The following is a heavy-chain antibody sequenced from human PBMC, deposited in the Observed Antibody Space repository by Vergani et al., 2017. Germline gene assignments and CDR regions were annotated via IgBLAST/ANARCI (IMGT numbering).Heavy chain of an antibody. V-gene: IGHV4-38-2*01. Sequence: QVQLQESGPGLVKPSETLTLTCDVSDSSIMTNPYWGWFRQSPGKGLPWIGCIHHSGDTHYNSSIKSRVSILIVSSSKFSLSLTSVTAADAAIYYCARHRSSGCFFPSSYFYGMDVWGHGTTVTVSS. CDR3: ARHRSSGCFFPSSYFYGMDV. J-gene: IGHJ6*02. CDR1: DSSIMTNPY. D-gene: IGHD3-10*01. CDR2: IHHSGDT.